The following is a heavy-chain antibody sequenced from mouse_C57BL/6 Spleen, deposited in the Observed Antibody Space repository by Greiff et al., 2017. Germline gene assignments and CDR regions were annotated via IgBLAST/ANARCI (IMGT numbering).Heavy chain of an antibody. Sequence: VQLQQSGTELVKPGASVKLSCKASGYTFTSYWMHWVKQRPGPGLEWIGNINPSNGGTNYNEKFKSKDTLTVDKSSSTAYMQLSSLTSEDSAVYYCARWGGTGAMDYWGQGTSVTVSS. D-gene: IGHD4-1*01. CDR2: INPSNGGT. V-gene: IGHV1-53*01. CDR1: GYTFTSYW. CDR3: ARWGGTGAMDY. J-gene: IGHJ4*01.